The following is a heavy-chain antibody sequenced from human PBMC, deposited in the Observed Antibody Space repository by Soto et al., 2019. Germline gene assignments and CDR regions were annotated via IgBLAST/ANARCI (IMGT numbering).Heavy chain of an antibody. V-gene: IGHV4-59*08. CDR2: IYYSGST. D-gene: IGHD4-17*01. CDR1: GGSISSYY. CDR3: ARATVGYYYYMDV. Sequence: SETLSLTCTVSGGSISSYYWSWIRQPPGKGLEWIGYIYYSGSTNYNPSLKSRVTISVDTSKNQFSLKLSSVTAADTAVYYCARATVGYYYYMDVWGKGTTVTVSS. J-gene: IGHJ6*03.